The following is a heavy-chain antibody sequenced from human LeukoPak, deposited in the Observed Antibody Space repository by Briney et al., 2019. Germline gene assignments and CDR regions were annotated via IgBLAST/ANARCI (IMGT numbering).Heavy chain of an antibody. J-gene: IGHJ4*02. CDR3: TREIRYFDWFQADY. V-gene: IGHV3-49*03. CDR1: GFTFGDHS. Sequence: GGSLGLSCTASGFTFGDHSVSWFRQAPGKGLEWVGFIRSKAYGGTAEYAASVKGRFTISRDDSKSVAYLQMDSLKTEDTAVYYCTREIRYFDWFQADYWGQGTLVTVSS. D-gene: IGHD3-9*01. CDR2: IRSKAYGGTA.